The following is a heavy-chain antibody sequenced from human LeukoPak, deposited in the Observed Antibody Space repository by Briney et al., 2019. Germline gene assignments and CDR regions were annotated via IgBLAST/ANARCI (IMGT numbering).Heavy chain of an antibody. CDR3: AKDRGYISSRPDNWFDP. CDR1: GFTFSSYA. D-gene: IGHD6-6*01. CDR2: ISGTGGST. J-gene: IGHJ5*02. Sequence: GGSLRLSCAASGFTFSSYAMSWVRQAPGKGLEWVSDISGTGGSTYYADSVKGRFTISRDNSKNTPYLKMNSLRAEDTALYYCAKDRGYISSRPDNWFDPWGQGTLVTVSS. V-gene: IGHV3-23*01.